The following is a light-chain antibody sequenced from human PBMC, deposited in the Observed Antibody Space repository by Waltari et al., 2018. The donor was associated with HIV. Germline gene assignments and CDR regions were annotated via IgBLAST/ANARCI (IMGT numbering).Light chain of an antibody. CDR3: QQSYTAPYI. CDR2: YTS. V-gene: IGKV1-39*01. CDR1: QIISRY. J-gene: IGKJ2*01. Sequence: DIQMTQSPSSLSASVGDRVTIACRASQIISRYLNWYQQKPGKAPNLLIYYTSNLQSGVPPMFSGSGSGTEFIFTISSLQPEDFATYYCQQSYTAPYIFGQGTKLEIK.